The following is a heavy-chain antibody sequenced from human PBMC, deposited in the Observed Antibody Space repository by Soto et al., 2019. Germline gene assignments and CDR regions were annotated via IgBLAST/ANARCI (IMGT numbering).Heavy chain of an antibody. CDR1: GDSISSRSYY. CDR3: ARGIPFNPTVTTNYYYYGMDV. CDR2: IYYSGST. V-gene: IGHV4-39*01. J-gene: IGHJ6*02. D-gene: IGHD4-17*01. Sequence: PSETLSLTCTVTGDSISSRSYYWGWIRQPPGKGLEWIGSIYYSGSTYNNPSLRSRVSMSIDTSKDQFSLKLKSVTAADTAVYYCARGIPFNPTVTTNYYYYGMDVWGQGTTVTVAS.